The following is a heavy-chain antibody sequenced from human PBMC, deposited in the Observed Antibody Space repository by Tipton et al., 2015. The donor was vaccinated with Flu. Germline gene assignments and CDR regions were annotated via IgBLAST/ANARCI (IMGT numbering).Heavy chain of an antibody. CDR3: ARDPGSRMFDP. CDR2: IYYSGTT. J-gene: IGHJ5*02. CDR1: GGSISSYTYY. V-gene: IGHV4-39*07. Sequence: TLSLTCTVSGGSISSYTYYWGWFRQSPGTGLEWIGSIYYSGTTYYSPSLKSRVTISVGTSKNQFSLKLTSVTAADTAVYYCARDPGSRMFDPWGQGTLVTVSS. D-gene: IGHD6-13*01.